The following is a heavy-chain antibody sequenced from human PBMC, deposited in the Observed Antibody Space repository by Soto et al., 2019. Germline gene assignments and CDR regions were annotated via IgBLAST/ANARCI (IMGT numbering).Heavy chain of an antibody. CDR3: AKDGDYEYFDY. CDR2: INNNSGRK. CDR1: GXSLSSYT. Sequence: GSLRLACAASGXSLSSYTMNWVRQAPGKGLEWVSSINNNSGRKYYADSVKGRFTISRENSKNSLFLQMNRLKAEDTAVYFCAKDGDYEYFDYWGQGTQGTVS. J-gene: IGHJ4*02. V-gene: IGHV3-23*01. D-gene: IGHD3-22*01.